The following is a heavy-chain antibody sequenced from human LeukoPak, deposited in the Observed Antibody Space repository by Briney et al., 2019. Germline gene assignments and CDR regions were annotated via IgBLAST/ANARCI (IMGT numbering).Heavy chain of an antibody. CDR2: INPNSGGT. V-gene: IGHV1-2*02. Sequence: ASVKVSCKASGYTFTSYGISWVRQAPGQGLEWMGWINPNSGGTNYAQKFQGRVTMTRDTSISTAYMELSRLRSDDTAVYYCARDQERLNVWGSYPNPAAYAFDIWGQGTMVTVSA. J-gene: IGHJ3*02. CDR3: ARDQERLNVWGSYPNPAAYAFDI. D-gene: IGHD3-16*02. CDR1: GYTFTSYG.